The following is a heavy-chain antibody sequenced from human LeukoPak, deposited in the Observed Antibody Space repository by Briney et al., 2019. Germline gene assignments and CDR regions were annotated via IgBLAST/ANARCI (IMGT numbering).Heavy chain of an antibody. J-gene: IGHJ6*03. CDR2: IYYSGST. V-gene: IGHV4-59*11. CDR1: GGSISSHY. Sequence: KASETLSLTCTVSGGSISSHYWSWIRQPPGKGLEWIGYIYYSGSTNYNPSLKSRVTISVDTSKNQFSLKLSSVTAADTAVYYCARGLHSYGLWYYYYYMDVWGKGTTVTVSS. D-gene: IGHD5-18*01. CDR3: ARGLHSYGLWYYYYYMDV.